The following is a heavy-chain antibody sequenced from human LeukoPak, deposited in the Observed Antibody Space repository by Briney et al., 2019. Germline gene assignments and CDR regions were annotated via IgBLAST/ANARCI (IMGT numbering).Heavy chain of an antibody. CDR1: GGSFSGYY. D-gene: IGHD3-22*01. CDR2: INHSGST. CDR3: ARETSYYYDSSGYSLFDY. J-gene: IGHJ4*02. V-gene: IGHV4-34*01. Sequence: KPSETLSLTCAVYGGSFSGYYWNWIRQPPGKGLEWIGEINHSGSTNYNPSLKSRVTISVDTSKNQFSLKLSSVTAADTAVYYCARETSYYYDSSGYSLFDYWGQGTLVTVSS.